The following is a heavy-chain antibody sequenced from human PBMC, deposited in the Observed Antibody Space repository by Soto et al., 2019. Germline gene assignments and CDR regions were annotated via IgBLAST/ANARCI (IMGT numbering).Heavy chain of an antibody. CDR1: GGTFSSYA. CDR2: IIPIFGTA. Sequence: ASVKVSCKASGGTFSSYAISWVRQAPGQGLEWMGGIIPIFGTANYAQKFQGRVTITAGESTSTAYMELSSLRSGDTAVYYCALGAGTTAYDYWGQGTLVTVSS. J-gene: IGHJ4*02. V-gene: IGHV1-69*13. D-gene: IGHD6-13*01. CDR3: ALGAGTTAYDY.